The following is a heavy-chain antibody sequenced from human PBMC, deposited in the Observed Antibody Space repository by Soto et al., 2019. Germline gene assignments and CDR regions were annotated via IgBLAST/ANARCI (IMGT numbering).Heavy chain of an antibody. J-gene: IGHJ4*02. V-gene: IGHV1-58*01. D-gene: IGHD5-12*01. CDR3: AAGGYRGYDQGRYFEY. CDR1: GFTFTSSA. Sequence: SVKVSCKASGFTFTSSAVQWVRQARGQRLEWIGWIVVGSGNTNYAQKFQERVTITRDMSTSTAYMELSSLRSEDTAEYYCAAGGYRGYDQGRYFEYWGQGTLVNVSS. CDR2: IVVGSGNT.